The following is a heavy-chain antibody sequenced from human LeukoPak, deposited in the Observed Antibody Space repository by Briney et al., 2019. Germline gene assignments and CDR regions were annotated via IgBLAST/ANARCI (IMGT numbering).Heavy chain of an antibody. CDR3: ARGLFWSWFDP. V-gene: IGHV4-61*02. Sequence: PSETLSLTCTVSGGSISSGSYYYWNWIRQPAGKGLEWIGRIYTSGSTNYNPSPKSRVTISVDTSKNQFSLKLSSVTAADTAVYYCARGLFWSWFDPWGQGTLVTVSS. D-gene: IGHD3-3*01. J-gene: IGHJ5*02. CDR2: IYTSGST. CDR1: GGSISSGSYY.